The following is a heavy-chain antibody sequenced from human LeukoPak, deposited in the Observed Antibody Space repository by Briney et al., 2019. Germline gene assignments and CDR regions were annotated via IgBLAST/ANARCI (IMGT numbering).Heavy chain of an antibody. CDR1: GGSISSYY. CDR2: IYYSGIT. V-gene: IGHV4-59*01. D-gene: IGHD2-2*01. CDR3: ARDKYCSSTSCSPLFDY. J-gene: IGHJ4*02. Sequence: SETLSLTCTVSGGSISSYYRSWIRQPPGKGLEWIGYIYYSGITNYNPSLKSRVTISVDTSKNQFSLKLSSLTAADTAVYYCARDKYCSSTSCSPLFDYWGQGTLVTVSS.